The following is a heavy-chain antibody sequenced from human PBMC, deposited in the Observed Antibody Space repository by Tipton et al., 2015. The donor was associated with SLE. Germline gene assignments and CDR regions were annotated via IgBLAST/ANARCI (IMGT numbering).Heavy chain of an antibody. V-gene: IGHV1-2*02. J-gene: IGHJ4*02. D-gene: IGHD5-24*01. CDR3: AGGRDGYNTPLDF. CDR2: INPNSRGT. CDR1: GYTFAGYY. Sequence: QLVQSGAEVKKPGASVKVSCKASGYTFAGYYIHWVRRAPGQGLEWMGWINPNSRGTNYAQRFQGRVAMSSDSSISTAYMELSSLRSDDTAVYYCAGGRDGYNTPLDFWGQGTLVTVSS.